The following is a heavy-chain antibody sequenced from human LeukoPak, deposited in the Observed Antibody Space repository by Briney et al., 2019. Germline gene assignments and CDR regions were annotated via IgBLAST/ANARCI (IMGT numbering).Heavy chain of an antibody. J-gene: IGHJ4*02. CDR1: GGSISSY. CDR2: IYFTGTT. CDR3: VNGGSYLTK. Sequence: PSETLSLTCTVSGGSISSYWSWIRQSPEKGLEWIGYIYFTGTTNYNPSLKSRLTISIDTSRNQFSLKPSSATAADTAIYYCVNGGSYLTKWGQGTLVTVSS. V-gene: IGHV4-59*01. D-gene: IGHD3-10*01.